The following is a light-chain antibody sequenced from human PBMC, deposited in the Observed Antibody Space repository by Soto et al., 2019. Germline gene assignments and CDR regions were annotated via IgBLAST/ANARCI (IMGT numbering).Light chain of an antibody. Sequence: DIVMTQSPDSLAVSLGERATINCKSSQNMLYSSNNTNYLAWYQQKPGQPPKLLIYWASTRESGVPDRFSGSGSGTDFTLNISSLQAEDVAVYYCQQYYTSPTWTFGQGTKVEIK. CDR2: WAS. CDR3: QQYYTSPTWT. J-gene: IGKJ1*01. CDR1: QNMLYSSNNTNY. V-gene: IGKV4-1*01.